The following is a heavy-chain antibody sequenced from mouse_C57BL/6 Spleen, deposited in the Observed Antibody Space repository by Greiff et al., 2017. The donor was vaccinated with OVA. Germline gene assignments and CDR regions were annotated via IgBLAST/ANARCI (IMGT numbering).Heavy chain of an antibody. CDR1: GFTFSDYG. CDR3: ARETGTHFDY. CDR2: ISSGSSTL. V-gene: IGHV5-17*01. Sequence: EVKLVESGGGLVKPGGSLKLSCAASGFTFSDYGMHWVRQAPEKGLEWVAYISSGSSTLYYADTLKGRFTISRDNAKNTLFLQMTRLRSEDTAMYYCARETGTHFDYWGQGTTLTVSS. D-gene: IGHD4-1*01. J-gene: IGHJ2*01.